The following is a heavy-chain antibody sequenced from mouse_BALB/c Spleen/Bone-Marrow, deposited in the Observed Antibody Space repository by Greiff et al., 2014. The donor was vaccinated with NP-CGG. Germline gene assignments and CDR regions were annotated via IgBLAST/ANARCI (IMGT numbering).Heavy chain of an antibody. CDR2: INPSNGRT. D-gene: IGHD2-3*01. CDR1: GYSFTTCW. CDR3: ARYDGPAWFAY. V-gene: IGHV1S81*02. Sequence: QVQLQQSGAELVKPGASVRLSCKASGYSFTTCWIHWVKQRPGQGLEWIGEINPSNGRTNYNEKFKSKATLTVDKSSSTAYMQLSSLTSEDSAVYYCARYDGPAWFAYWGQGTLVTVSA. J-gene: IGHJ3*01.